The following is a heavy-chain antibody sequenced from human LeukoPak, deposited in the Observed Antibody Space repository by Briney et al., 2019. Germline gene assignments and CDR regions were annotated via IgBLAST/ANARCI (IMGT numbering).Heavy chain of an antibody. CDR1: GGSISSYY. CDR3: ARDWGYCSSTSCYGGAFDI. CDR2: IYYSGST. D-gene: IGHD2-2*01. J-gene: IGHJ3*02. Sequence: SSETLSLTCTVSGGSISSYYWSWIRQPPGKGLEWIGYIYYSGSTNYNPSLKSRVTISVNTSKNQFSLKLSSVAAADTAVYYCARDWGYCSSTSCYGGAFDIWGQGTMVTVSS. V-gene: IGHV4-59*01.